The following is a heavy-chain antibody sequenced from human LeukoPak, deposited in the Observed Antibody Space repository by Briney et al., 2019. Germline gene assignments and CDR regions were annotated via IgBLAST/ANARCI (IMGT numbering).Heavy chain of an antibody. J-gene: IGHJ4*02. CDR2: ISGGGGDT. V-gene: IGHV3-23*01. D-gene: IGHD5-24*01. Sequence: QPGGCLRLSCGASGFTFSSYAMSWVRQAPGKGLEWVSVISGGGGDTFYADSVKGRFTISRDNSKNTLYLQMNSLRAEDTAVYYCAKDGRATITFDYWGQGALVTVSS. CDR1: GFTFSSYA. CDR3: AKDGRATITFDY.